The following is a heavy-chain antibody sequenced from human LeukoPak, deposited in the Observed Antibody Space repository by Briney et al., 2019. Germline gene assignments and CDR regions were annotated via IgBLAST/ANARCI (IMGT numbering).Heavy chain of an antibody. D-gene: IGHD3-10*01. CDR1: GGSISSSSCY. Sequence: SETLSLTCTVSGGSISSSSCYWGWIRQPPGKGLEWIGSIYYSGSTYYNPSLKSRVTISVDTSKNQFSLKLSSVTAADTAVYYCARHGSGSYLDYWGQGTLVTVSS. V-gene: IGHV4-39*01. J-gene: IGHJ4*02. CDR2: IYYSGST. CDR3: ARHGSGSYLDY.